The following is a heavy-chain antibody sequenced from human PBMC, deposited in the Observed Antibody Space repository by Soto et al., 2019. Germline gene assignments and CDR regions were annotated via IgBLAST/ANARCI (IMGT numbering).Heavy chain of an antibody. CDR2: TYYRSKWYN. Sequence: PSQTLSLTCAISGDSVSSNSAAWNWIRQSPSRGLEWMGRTYYRSKWYNDYAVSVKSRITINPDTSKNQFSLQLNSVTPEDTAVYYCARDLFRGRPDFWSGRYYYYGMDVWGQGTTVTVPS. V-gene: IGHV6-1*01. CDR1: GDSVSSNSAA. J-gene: IGHJ6*02. CDR3: ARDLFRGRPDFWSGRYYYYGMDV. D-gene: IGHD3-3*01.